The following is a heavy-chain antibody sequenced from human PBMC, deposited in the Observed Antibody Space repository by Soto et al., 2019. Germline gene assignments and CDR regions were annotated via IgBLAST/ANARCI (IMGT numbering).Heavy chain of an antibody. CDR1: GGSINSGNYF. D-gene: IGHD3-9*01. J-gene: IGHJ4*02. V-gene: IGHV4-30-4*01. CDR3: ARVLGDDLLTGYSDVDTALGIFDF. CDR2: IYHSGNT. Sequence: QVQLQESGPGLVKPSQTLSLTCTVSGGSINSGNYFWSWIRQPPEKGLEWIGYIYHSGNTYYNPSLKSRVTISVDTSKNQFSLKLNSVTAADTAVYYCARVLGDDLLTGYSDVDTALGIFDFWGRGTLVTVSS.